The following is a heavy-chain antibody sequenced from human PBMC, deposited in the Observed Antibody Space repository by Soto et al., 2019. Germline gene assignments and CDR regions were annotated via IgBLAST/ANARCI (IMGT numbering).Heavy chain of an antibody. CDR3: ARDDIPGIAVATYGMDV. J-gene: IGHJ6*02. V-gene: IGHV3-33*01. Sequence: PGGALRLSCAASGFIFSNFGMHWVRQAPGKGLEWVAVIWYDGSNEYYADSVKGRFTISKDNSKNTLYLQMNSLRAEDTAVYYCARDDIPGIAVATYGMDVWGHGTKVTV. CDR2: IWYDGSNE. CDR1: GFIFSNFG. D-gene: IGHD6-19*01.